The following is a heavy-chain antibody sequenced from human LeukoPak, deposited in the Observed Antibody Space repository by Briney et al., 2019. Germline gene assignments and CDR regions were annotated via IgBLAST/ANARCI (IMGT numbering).Heavy chain of an antibody. V-gene: IGHV4-59*01. Sequence: SETLSLTCTVSGGSISSYYWRWIRPPPRKGVQWVGYIYYSWSTNYNPSLKSRVTISVDTSKNQFSLKLSSVTAADTAVYYCARETSQKGAHYMDVWGKGTTVTISS. CDR1: GGSISSYY. J-gene: IGHJ6*03. CDR2: IYYSWST. CDR3: ARETSQKGAHYMDV. D-gene: IGHD3-16*01.